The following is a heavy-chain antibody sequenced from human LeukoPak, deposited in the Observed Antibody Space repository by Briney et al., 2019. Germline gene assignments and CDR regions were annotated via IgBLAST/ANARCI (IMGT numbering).Heavy chain of an antibody. CDR3: ARDLDTAMDDY. Sequence: GGSLRLSCAASGFTFSSYSMNWVRQAPGKGLEWVSSISSSSSYIYCADSVKGRFTISRDNAKNSLYLQMNSLRAEDTAVYYCARDLDTAMDDYWGQGTLVTVSS. J-gene: IGHJ4*02. CDR2: ISSSSSYI. V-gene: IGHV3-21*01. CDR1: GFTFSSYS. D-gene: IGHD5-18*01.